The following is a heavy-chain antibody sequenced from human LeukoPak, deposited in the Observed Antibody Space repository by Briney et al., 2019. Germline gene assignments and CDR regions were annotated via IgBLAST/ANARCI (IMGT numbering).Heavy chain of an antibody. Sequence: PGGSQTVFCGVSVYRLSIFDARWPPHAPGRGLHWVASISGSDGTTYYPESVKGRFTISRDNSKNILYLDLNSLTVEDTAVYFCAKAANYYDSSGYLIPFDYWGQGILVTVAS. D-gene: IGHD3-22*01. J-gene: IGHJ4*02. CDR1: VYRLSIFD. CDR3: AKAANYYDSSGYLIPFDY. CDR2: ISGSDGTT. V-gene: IGHV3-23*01.